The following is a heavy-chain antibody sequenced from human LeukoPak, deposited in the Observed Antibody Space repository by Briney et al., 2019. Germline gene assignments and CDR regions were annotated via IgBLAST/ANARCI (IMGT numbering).Heavy chain of an antibody. Sequence: GGSLRLSCAASGFTFSSYAMTWVRQAPGKGLEWVSGISGSGGSTYYADSVKGRFTISRDNSKNTLYVQMNSLRAEDTAVYYCARDVAGYGMDVWGQGTTVTVSS. CDR3: ARDVAGYGMDV. CDR2: ISGSGGST. J-gene: IGHJ6*02. CDR1: GFTFSSYA. V-gene: IGHV3-23*01. D-gene: IGHD3-10*01.